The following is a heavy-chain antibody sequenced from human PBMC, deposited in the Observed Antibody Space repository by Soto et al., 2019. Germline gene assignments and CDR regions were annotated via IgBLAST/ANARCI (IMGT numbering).Heavy chain of an antibody. D-gene: IGHD1-1*01. CDR1: AFTLSKFV. J-gene: IGHJ6*02. CDR3: ARGNMDV. CDR2: TSNDGSNT. V-gene: IGHV3-30-3*01. Sequence: HPGGSLRLSCAASAFTLSKFVMHWVRQAPGKGLEWVAVTSNDGSNTFYAGSVKGRFTISRDNSKSVVYLQMNSLRDEDTAVYYCARGNMDVWGRGTTVTVSS.